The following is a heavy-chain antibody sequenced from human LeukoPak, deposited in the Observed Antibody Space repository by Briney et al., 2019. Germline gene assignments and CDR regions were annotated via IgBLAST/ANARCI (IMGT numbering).Heavy chain of an antibody. D-gene: IGHD1-26*01. CDR3: ARTYSGSYYVY. J-gene: IGHJ4*02. Sequence: PGGSLRLSCAASGFTFSSYWMRWVRQAPGKGLVWVSRINSDGSSTSYADSVKGRFTISRDNAKNTLYLQMNSLRAEDTAVYYCARTYSGSYYVYWGQGTLVTVSS. CDR1: GFTFSSYW. CDR2: INSDGSST. V-gene: IGHV3-74*01.